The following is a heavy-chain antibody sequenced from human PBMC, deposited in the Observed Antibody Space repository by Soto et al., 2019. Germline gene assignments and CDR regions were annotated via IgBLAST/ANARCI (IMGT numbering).Heavy chain of an antibody. CDR1: GLSFSSYA. CDR3: ARYQSDSGGYSEY. D-gene: IGHD3-22*01. J-gene: IGHJ4*02. V-gene: IGHV3-33*01. Sequence: GGSLRPSCKASGLSFSSYATHWIRQVPGKGLGWLAIIRNEGRNAYYADSVKGRFTISRDNSKHTLCLRLNNLRGEDRAVYFCARYQSDSGGYSEYWGQGTLVTVSS. CDR2: IRNEGRNA.